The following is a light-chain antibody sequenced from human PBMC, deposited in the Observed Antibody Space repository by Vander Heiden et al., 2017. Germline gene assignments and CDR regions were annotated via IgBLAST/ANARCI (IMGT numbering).Light chain of an antibody. CDR2: WAS. V-gene: IGKV4-1*01. CDR3: QQYYSTPQT. J-gene: IGKJ1*01. CDR1: QSVLYSSNNKNY. Sequence: DIVMTQSPDSLAVSLGERATINRKSSQSVLYSSNNKNYLAWYQQKPGQPPKLLLYWASTRESGVPDRFSGSGSGTDFTLTISSLQAEDVAVYYCQQYYSTPQTFGQGTKVEIK.